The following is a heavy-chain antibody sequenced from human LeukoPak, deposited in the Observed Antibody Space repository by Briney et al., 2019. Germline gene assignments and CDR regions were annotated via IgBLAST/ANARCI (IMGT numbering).Heavy chain of an antibody. D-gene: IGHD2-15*01. CDR1: GGSISSYY. CDR2: IHYSGDI. J-gene: IGHJ4*02. V-gene: IGHV4-59*01. CDR3: ARVGCSGGSCYPDY. Sequence: SETLSLTCTVSGGSISSYYWYWIRQPPGKGLEWIGYIHYSGDINYSPSLKSRVTISAYTSKNQLSLKLSSVTAADTAVYYCARVGCSGGSCYPDYWGQGTLVTVSS.